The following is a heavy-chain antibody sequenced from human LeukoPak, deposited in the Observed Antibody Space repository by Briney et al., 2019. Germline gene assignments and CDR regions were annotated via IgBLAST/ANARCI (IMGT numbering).Heavy chain of an antibody. J-gene: IGHJ3*02. V-gene: IGHV3-66*01. D-gene: IGHD1-26*01. Sequence: GGSLRLSCAASGFTVSSNYMTWLRQAPGKGLEWVSVIYRGGNTYYADSVKGRFTISRDNTKNTLYLQMNSLRADDTAVYYCARDVGFIVGATPGAFDIWGQGTMVTVSS. CDR1: GFTVSSNY. CDR2: IYRGGNT. CDR3: ARDVGFIVGATPGAFDI.